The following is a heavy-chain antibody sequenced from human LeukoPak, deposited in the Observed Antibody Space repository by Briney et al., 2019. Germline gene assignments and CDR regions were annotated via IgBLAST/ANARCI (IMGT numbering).Heavy chain of an antibody. CDR3: ARATIVVVTH. J-gene: IGHJ4*02. CDR2: ISYDGSNK. Sequence: GRSLRLSCAASGFTFSSYAMHWVRQAPGKGLEWVAVISYDGSNKYYADSVKGRFTISRDNSKNTLYLQMNSLRAEDTAVYYCARATIVVVTHWGQGTLVTVSS. V-gene: IGHV3-30-3*01. D-gene: IGHD3-22*01. CDR1: GFTFSSYA.